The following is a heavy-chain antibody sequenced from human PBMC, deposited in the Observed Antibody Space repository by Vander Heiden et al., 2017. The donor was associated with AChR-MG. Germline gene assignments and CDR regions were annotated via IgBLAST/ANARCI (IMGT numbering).Heavy chain of an antibody. CDR1: GFTFSTYS. CDR3: ARIVVGYSYAGHIDY. Sequence: EVQLVESGGGLVKPGGSLRRSCGTSGFTFSTYSITWVRQVPGKGLEWVSSISTTSSYIYYADSVQGRFTVSRDNAKNSVYLQMTSLRVEDTAMYYCARIVVGYSYAGHIDYWGQGTLVTVSS. V-gene: IGHV3-21*01. CDR2: ISTTSSYI. D-gene: IGHD5-18*01. J-gene: IGHJ4*02.